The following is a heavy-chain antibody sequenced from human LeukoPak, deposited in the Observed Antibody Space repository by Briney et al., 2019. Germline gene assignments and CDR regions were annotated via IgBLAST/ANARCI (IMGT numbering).Heavy chain of an antibody. CDR1: GYTFTDQY. J-gene: IGHJ4*02. CDR3: ARASYYYDSSGYPGYYFDY. D-gene: IGHD3-22*01. V-gene: IGHV1-2*02. CDR2: INPNSGGT. Sequence: GASVKVSCKASGYTFTDQYIHWLRQAPGQGLEWMGWINPNSGGTNYAQKFQGRVTMTRDTSISTAYMELSRLRSDDTAVYYCARASYYYDSSGYPGYYFDYWGQGTLVTVSS.